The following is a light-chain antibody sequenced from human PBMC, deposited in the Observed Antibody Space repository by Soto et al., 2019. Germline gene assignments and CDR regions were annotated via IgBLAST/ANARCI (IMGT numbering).Light chain of an antibody. Sequence: EIVMTQSPATLSVSPGERATISCRASQSVSGNLAWYQQKPGQAPRLLIYGASTRATGIPARFSGSGSATECTLTISSLQSEDFAVYYCQQYSNWPPTFGQGTRLEIK. CDR3: QQYSNWPPT. CDR2: GAS. V-gene: IGKV3-15*01. CDR1: QSVSGN. J-gene: IGKJ5*01.